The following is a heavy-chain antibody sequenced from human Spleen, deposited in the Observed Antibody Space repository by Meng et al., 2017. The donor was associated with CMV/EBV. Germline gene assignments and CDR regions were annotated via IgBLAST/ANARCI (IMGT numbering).Heavy chain of an antibody. Sequence: GESLKISYATSGFTVSSSYMHWVRQAPGKGLEWVSLIYTDGSTSYADFVRGRFTISRDTSKNTLYLQMNSLRADDTAMYYCARDLPSSWYRNGMDVWGQGTTVTVSS. CDR1: GFTVSSSY. CDR2: IYTDGST. CDR3: ARDLPSSWYRNGMDV. V-gene: IGHV3-66*02. D-gene: IGHD6-13*01. J-gene: IGHJ6*02.